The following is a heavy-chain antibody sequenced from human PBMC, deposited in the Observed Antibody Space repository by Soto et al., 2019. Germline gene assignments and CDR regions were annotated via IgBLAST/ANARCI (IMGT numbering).Heavy chain of an antibody. D-gene: IGHD5-18*01. Sequence: ASVKVSCKASGYTFTSYYIHWVRQAPGQGLEWMGTFNPTGDTASYAQKLQGRVTMTRDTSTGTAYMELGSLRSEDTAVYYCARGGRIVDTGIGYYYYHAMDVWGQGTTVTVSS. CDR1: GYTFTSYY. V-gene: IGHV1-46*01. J-gene: IGHJ6*02. CDR2: FNPTGDTA. CDR3: ARGGRIVDTGIGYYYYHAMDV.